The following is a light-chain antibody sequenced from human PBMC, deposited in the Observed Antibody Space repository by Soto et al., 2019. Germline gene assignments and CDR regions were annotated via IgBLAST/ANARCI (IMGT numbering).Light chain of an antibody. CDR3: QQYKSYSPIT. CDR1: QSISSW. V-gene: IGKV1-5*01. J-gene: IGKJ5*01. CDR2: DAS. Sequence: DIQMTQSPSTLSASVGDRVTITCRASQSISSWLAWYQQKPGKAPKLLIYDASSLESGVPSRFSGSGSGTEFTLTIRSLQPDDFATYYCQQYKSYSPITFGQGTRLEIK.